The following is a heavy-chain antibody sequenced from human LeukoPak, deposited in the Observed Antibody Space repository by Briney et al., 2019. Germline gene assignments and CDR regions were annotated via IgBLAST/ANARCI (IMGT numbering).Heavy chain of an antibody. J-gene: IGHJ5*02. CDR3: AREKLGGPYDGGWYIDL. D-gene: IGHD6-19*01. V-gene: IGHV4-39*07. Sequence: SETLSLTCTVSGDSITTGAYYWGCIRQPPGKGLEWVVNIFYSGATFYNPSLESRVTISVDTSKNQFSLKLRSVTAGDSAVYYCAREKLGGPYDGGWYIDLWGEGILVTVSS. CDR1: GDSITTGAYY. CDR2: IFYSGAT.